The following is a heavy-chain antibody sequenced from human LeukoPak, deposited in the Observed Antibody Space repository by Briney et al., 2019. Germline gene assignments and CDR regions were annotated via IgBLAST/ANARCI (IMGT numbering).Heavy chain of an antibody. CDR2: ISTSVSTT. J-gene: IGHJ4*02. CDR1: GFTFSSYE. V-gene: IGHV3-48*03. CDR3: ARYGRLGGESFDY. D-gene: IGHD2-21*01. Sequence: GGSLRLSCAASGFTFSSYEMNRVRRAPGKGLEWVSYISTSVSTTYYADSVKGRFTISRDNVKNSLYLQMNSLRDEDTAVYYCARYGRLGGESFDYWGQGTLVTVSS.